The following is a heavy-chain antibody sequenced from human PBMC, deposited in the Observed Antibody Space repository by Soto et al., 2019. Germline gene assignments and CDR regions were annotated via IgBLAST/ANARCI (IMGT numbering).Heavy chain of an antibody. Sequence: QVQLVESGGGVVQPGRSLRLSCAASGFTFSSYGMHWVRQAPGKGLEWVAVISYDGSNKYYADSVKGRFTISRDNSKNTLYLQMNSLRAEDTAVYYCAKDRYRKTAMLGFYYYYGMDVWGQGTTVTVSS. D-gene: IGHD5-18*01. CDR1: GFTFSSYG. CDR3: AKDRYRKTAMLGFYYYYGMDV. CDR2: ISYDGSNK. V-gene: IGHV3-30*18. J-gene: IGHJ6*02.